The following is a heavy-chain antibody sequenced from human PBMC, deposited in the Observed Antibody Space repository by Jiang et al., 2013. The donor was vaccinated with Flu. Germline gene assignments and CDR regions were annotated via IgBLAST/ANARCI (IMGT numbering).Heavy chain of an antibody. Sequence: GLVKPSQTLSLTCTVSGGSVTSAKYYVGWIRQPAGKGLEWIGRIYTSGSTNYNPSLESRVTISLDTSTNQFSLRLRSVTAADTAVYYCARDTGASTFLDFWGPGTLVTVSS. J-gene: IGHJ4*02. CDR3: ARDTGASTFLDF. D-gene: IGHD1-14*01. CDR2: IYTSGST. V-gene: IGHV4-61*02. CDR1: GGSVTSAKYY.